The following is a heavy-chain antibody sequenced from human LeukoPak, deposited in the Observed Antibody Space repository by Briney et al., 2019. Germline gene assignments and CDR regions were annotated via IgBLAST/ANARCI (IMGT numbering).Heavy chain of an antibody. Sequence: GGSLRLSCEASGFTFDDYTMHWVRQTPGKGLEWVSGLSWNSGIIGYADSVKGRFTISRDNAKNSLYLQMNSLKPEDTALYYCAKGGWGDGDSSGPRKFYYYYYMDVWGKGTTVTISS. J-gene: IGHJ6*03. CDR1: GFTFDDYT. CDR3: AKGGWGDGDSSGPRKFYYYYYMDV. D-gene: IGHD3-22*01. CDR2: LSWNSGII. V-gene: IGHV3-9*01.